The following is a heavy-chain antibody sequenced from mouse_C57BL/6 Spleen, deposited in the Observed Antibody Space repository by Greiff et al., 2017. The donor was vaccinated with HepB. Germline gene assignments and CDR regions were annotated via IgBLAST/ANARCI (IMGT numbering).Heavy chain of an antibody. V-gene: IGHV1-64*01. D-gene: IGHD1-1*01. Sequence: QVHVKQPGAELVKPGASVKLSCKASGYTFTSYWMHWVKQRPGQGLEWIGMIHPNSGSTNYNEKFKSKATLTVDKSSSTAYMQLSSLTSEDSAVYYCARERGYGSSYDYFDYWGQGTTLTVSS. CDR2: IHPNSGST. CDR3: ARERGYGSSYDYFDY. CDR1: GYTFTSYW. J-gene: IGHJ2*01.